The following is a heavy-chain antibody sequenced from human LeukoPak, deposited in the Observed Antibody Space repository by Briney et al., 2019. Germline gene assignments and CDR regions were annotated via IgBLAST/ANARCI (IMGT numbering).Heavy chain of an antibody. V-gene: IGHV4-39*01. Sequence: PSETLSLTCTVSGGSISSSSYYWGWIRQPPGKGLEWIGSIYYSGSTYYNPSLKSRVTISVDTSKNQFSQKLSSVTAADTAVYYCARGYCGGDCYMVYWGQGTLVTVSS. J-gene: IGHJ4*02. CDR2: IYYSGST. CDR1: GGSISSSSYY. D-gene: IGHD2-21*02. CDR3: ARGYCGGDCYMVY.